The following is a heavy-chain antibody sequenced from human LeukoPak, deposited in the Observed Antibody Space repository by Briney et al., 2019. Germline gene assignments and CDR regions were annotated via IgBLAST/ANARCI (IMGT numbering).Heavy chain of an antibody. CDR3: ARAQLRYSSGWYNY. CDR1: GGSFSGYY. J-gene: IGHJ4*02. D-gene: IGHD6-19*01. CDR2: INHSGST. V-gene: IGHV4-34*01. Sequence: PETLSLTCAVYGGSFSGYYWSWIRQPPGKGLEWIGEINHSGSTNYNPSLKSRVTISVDTSKNQFSLKLSSVTAADTAVYYCARAQLRYSSGWYNYWGEGTLVTVSS.